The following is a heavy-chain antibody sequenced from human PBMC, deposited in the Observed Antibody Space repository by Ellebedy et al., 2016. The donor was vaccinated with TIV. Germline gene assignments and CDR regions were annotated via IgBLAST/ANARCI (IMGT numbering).Heavy chain of an antibody. D-gene: IGHD2-2*01. Sequence: GESLKISCAASGLTFSSYWMHWVRQAPGKGLVWVSRISSDGTGTSYAEPMQGRFTISRDNAKNTLYLQMNSLRAEDTAVYYCARVECNSISCPGAFDIWGQGTMVTVSS. CDR1: GLTFSSYW. CDR3: ARVECNSISCPGAFDI. J-gene: IGHJ3*02. V-gene: IGHV3-74*01. CDR2: ISSDGTGT.